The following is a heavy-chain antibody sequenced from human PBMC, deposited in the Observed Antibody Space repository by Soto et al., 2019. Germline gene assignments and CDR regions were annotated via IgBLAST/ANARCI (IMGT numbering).Heavy chain of an antibody. CDR1: GGTFSSYA. J-gene: IGHJ4*02. CDR3: ARDKSSSSGEEFFSY. V-gene: IGHV1-69*13. CDR2: IIPIFGTA. Sequence: SVKGSCKASGGTFSSYAISWVRQAPGQGLEWMGGIIPIFGTANYAQKFQGRVTITADESTSTAYMELSSLRSEDTAVYYCARDKSSSSGEEFFSYWGQGTLVTVSS. D-gene: IGHD6-6*01.